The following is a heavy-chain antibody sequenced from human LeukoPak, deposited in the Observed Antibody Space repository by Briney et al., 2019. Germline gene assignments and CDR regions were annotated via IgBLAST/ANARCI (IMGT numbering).Heavy chain of an antibody. CDR3: ARHISEWLALNWFDP. CDR2: IYYSGST. V-gene: IGHV4-39*01. J-gene: IGHJ5*02. CDR1: GGSISSSSYY. D-gene: IGHD3-3*01. Sequence: SETLSLTCTVSGGSISSSSYYWGWIRQPPGKGLEWIGSIYYSGSTYYDPSLKSRVTISVDTSKNQFSLKLSSVTAADTAVYYCARHISEWLALNWFDPWGQGTLVTVSS.